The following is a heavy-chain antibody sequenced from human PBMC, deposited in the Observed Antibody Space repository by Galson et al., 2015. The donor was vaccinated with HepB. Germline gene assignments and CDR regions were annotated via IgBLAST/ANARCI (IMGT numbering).Heavy chain of an antibody. D-gene: IGHD1-1*01. CDR2: ISSSSSYI. CDR3: ARGFAHREWKH. Sequence: SLRLSCAASGLTFSSYSMNWVRQAPGKGLEWVSSISSSSSYIYYADSVKGRFTISRDNAKNSLYLQMNSLRAEDTAVYYCARGFAHREWKHWGQGTLVTVSS. V-gene: IGHV3-21*01. J-gene: IGHJ4*02. CDR1: GLTFSSYS.